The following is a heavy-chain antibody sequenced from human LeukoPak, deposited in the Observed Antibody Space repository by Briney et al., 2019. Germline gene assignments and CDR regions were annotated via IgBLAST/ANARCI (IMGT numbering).Heavy chain of an antibody. CDR1: GCSISSGYY. V-gene: IGHV4-38-2*02. J-gene: IGHJ3*02. CDR3: ACRTNWNSDAFDI. Sequence: PSETLSLACTLSGCSISSGYYWGWIRQPPGKGLEWIWSIYHSGSTYYNPSLKSRVTISVDTSKNQFSLKLSSVTAADTAVYYCACRTNWNSDAFDIWGQGTMVTVSS. CDR2: IYHSGST. D-gene: IGHD1-7*01.